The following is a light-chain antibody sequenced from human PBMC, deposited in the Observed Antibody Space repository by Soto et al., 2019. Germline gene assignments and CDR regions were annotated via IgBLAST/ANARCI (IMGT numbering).Light chain of an antibody. CDR3: MQFQQTPPT. CDR2: LGS. J-gene: IGKJ2*01. V-gene: IGKV2-28*01. Sequence: DIVMTQSPLSLPATPGEPASISCRSSQSLLHSNGYNYLDWYLQKPGQSPQLLIYLGSNRASGVPDRFSGSGSGTDFTLTISRLEAEDVGVYYCMQFQQTPPTFGQGTKLEIK. CDR1: QSLLHSNGYNY.